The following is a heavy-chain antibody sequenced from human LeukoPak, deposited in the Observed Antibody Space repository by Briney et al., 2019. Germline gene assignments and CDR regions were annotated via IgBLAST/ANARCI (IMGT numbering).Heavy chain of an antibody. CDR1: GGSFSGYY. CDR3: ARVGYYDILTGPYWYFDL. CDR2: INHSGST. V-gene: IGHV4-34*01. Sequence: PSETLSLTCAVYGGSFSGYYWSWIRQPPGKGLEWIGEINHSGSTNYNPSLKSRVTISVDTSKNQFSLKLSSVTAADTAVYYCARVGYYDILTGPYWYFDLWGRGTLVTVSS. D-gene: IGHD3-9*01. J-gene: IGHJ2*01.